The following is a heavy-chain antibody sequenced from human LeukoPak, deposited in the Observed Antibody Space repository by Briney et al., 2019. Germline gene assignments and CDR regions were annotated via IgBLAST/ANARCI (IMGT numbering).Heavy chain of an antibody. J-gene: IGHJ5*02. V-gene: IGHV1-46*01. CDR2: INPSGGST. D-gene: IGHD2-15*01. CDR3: ARGGYCSGGSCYLSWFDP. Sequence: ASVKVSCKAFGYTFTSYYMHWVRQAPGQGLEWMGIINPSGGSTSYAQKFQGRVTMTRDMSTSTAYMELSSLRSEDTAVYYCARGGYCSGGSCYLSWFDPWGQGTLVTVSS. CDR1: GYTFTSYY.